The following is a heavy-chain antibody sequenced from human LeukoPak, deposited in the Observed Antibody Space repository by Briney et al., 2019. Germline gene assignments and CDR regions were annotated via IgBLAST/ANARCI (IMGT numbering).Heavy chain of an antibody. CDR3: ARVNIAAAGSYYYYYGMDV. D-gene: IGHD6-13*01. J-gene: IGHJ6*02. CDR2: ISAYNGNT. V-gene: IGHV1-18*01. Sequence: ASVKVSCKASGYTFTSYGISWVRQAPGQGLEWMGWISAYNGNTNYAQKLQGRVTMTTDTSTSTAYMELRSLRSDDTAVYYCARVNIAAAGSYYYYYGMDVWGQGTTVTVSS. CDR1: GYTFTSYG.